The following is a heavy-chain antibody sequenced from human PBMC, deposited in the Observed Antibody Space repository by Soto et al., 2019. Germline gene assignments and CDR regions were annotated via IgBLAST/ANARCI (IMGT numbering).Heavy chain of an antibody. D-gene: IGHD1-1*01. CDR2: IYHSGST. Sequence: PLQTLSLTCAVSGGSISSRGYSWIWLRKPPGKGLEWIGYIYHSGSTYYNPSLKRRVTISVDRSKNQFSLKLSSATAADTAVDYCARVPDYWGQGTLVTVSS. CDR3: ARVPDY. CDR1: GGSISSRGYS. J-gene: IGHJ4*02. V-gene: IGHV4-30-2*01.